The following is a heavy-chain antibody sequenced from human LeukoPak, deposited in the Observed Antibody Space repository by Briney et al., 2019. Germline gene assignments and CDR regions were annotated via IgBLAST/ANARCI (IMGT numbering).Heavy chain of an antibody. V-gene: IGHV3-23*01. CDR2: ISGSGGST. D-gene: IGHD2-2*01. J-gene: IGHJ6*02. CDR1: GFTFSSYA. CDR3: ATDIVVVPAAENYYYGMDV. Sequence: GGSLRLSCAASGFTFSSYAMSWVRQAPGKGLEWVSAISGSGGSTYYADSVKGRFTISRDNSKNTLYLQMNSLRAEDTAVYYCATDIVVVPAAENYYYGMDVWGQGTTVTVSS.